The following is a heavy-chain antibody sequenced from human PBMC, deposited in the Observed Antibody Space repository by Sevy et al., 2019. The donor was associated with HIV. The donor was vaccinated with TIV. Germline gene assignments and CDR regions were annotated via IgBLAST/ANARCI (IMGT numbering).Heavy chain of an antibody. Sequence: GGSLRLSCAASGFTFSSYEMNWVRQAPGKGLEWVSYISSSGSTIYYADSMKGRFTISRDNAKNSLYQQMNSLRAEDTAVYYCARDKRNGRVLKCGYYYGMDVWGQGTTVTVSS. CDR2: ISSSGSTI. V-gene: IGHV3-48*03. CDR1: GFTFSSYE. CDR3: ARDKRNGRVLKCGYYYGMDV. D-gene: IGHD6-19*01. J-gene: IGHJ6*02.